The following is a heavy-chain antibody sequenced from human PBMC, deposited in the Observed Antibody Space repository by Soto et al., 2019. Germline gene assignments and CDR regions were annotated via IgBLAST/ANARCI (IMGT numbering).Heavy chain of an antibody. Sequence: EVQLVESGGGLVQPGRSLRLSCAASGFTFDDYAMHWVRQAPGKGLEWGSGIRWNSGSIGYAVSVKGRFTISRDNAKNSLYLQMNSLRAEDTALYYCAKVPGTVAGTFFDYWVQGTLVTVSS. J-gene: IGHJ4*02. CDR3: AKVPGTVAGTFFDY. D-gene: IGHD6-19*01. CDR2: IRWNSGSI. V-gene: IGHV3-9*01. CDR1: GFTFDDYA.